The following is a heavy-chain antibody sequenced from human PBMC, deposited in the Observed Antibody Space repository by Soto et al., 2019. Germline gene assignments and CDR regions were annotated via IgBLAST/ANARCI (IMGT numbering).Heavy chain of an antibody. D-gene: IGHD2-15*01. J-gene: IGHJ5*02. Sequence: QVQLVQSGAEVKKPGSSVKVSCKASGGTFSSYAISWVRQAPGQGLEWMGGIIPIFGTANYAQKFQGRVTITADESTSTAYMELRSLRSDDTAVYYCARGVVVVPASQLGWFDPWGQGTLVTVSS. CDR3: ARGVVVVPASQLGWFDP. CDR1: GGTFSSYA. V-gene: IGHV1-69*01. CDR2: IIPIFGTA.